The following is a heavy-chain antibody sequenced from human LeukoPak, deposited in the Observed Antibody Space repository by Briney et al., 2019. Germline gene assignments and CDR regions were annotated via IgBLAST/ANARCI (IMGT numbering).Heavy chain of an antibody. CDR3: AKGGKYDILTGFRRSRLLGDY. D-gene: IGHD3-9*01. CDR2: IYNGDGT. Sequence: GGSLRLSCAASGFTVSSNYMSWVRQAPGKGLEWVSVIYNGDGTYYADSVKGRFTISRDNSKNTLYLEMNSLRAEDTAVYYCAKGGKYDILTGFRRSRLLGDYWGQGTLVTVSS. V-gene: IGHV3-53*05. J-gene: IGHJ4*02. CDR1: GFTVSSNY.